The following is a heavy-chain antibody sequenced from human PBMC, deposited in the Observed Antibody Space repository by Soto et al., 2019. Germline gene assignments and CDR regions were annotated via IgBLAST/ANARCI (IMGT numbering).Heavy chain of an antibody. J-gene: IGHJ4*01. CDR3: ARQSVGWELLGGYYFDY. D-gene: IGHD1-26*01. Sequence: SETLSLTCTVSGGSISSSSYYWGWIRQPPGKGPEWIGSIYYSGSTYYNPSLKSRVTISVDTSKNQFSLKLSSVTAADTAVYYCARQSVGWELLGGYYFDYWGQEPWSPSPQ. CDR1: GGSISSSSYY. CDR2: IYYSGST. V-gene: IGHV4-39*01.